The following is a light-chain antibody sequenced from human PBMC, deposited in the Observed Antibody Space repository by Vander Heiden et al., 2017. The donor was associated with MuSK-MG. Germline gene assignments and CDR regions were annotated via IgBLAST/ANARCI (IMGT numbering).Light chain of an antibody. J-gene: IGKJ5*01. V-gene: IGKV3-20*01. CDR1: QSVSSSY. CDR3: QQDDSSPIT. CDR2: GVS. Sequence: EIVLTQSPGTLSLSPGERATLSCRASQSVSSSYLAWYQQKPGQAPRLLIYGVSSRATGIPDRFSGNGSGTDFTLTISRLDPEDFAVYYCQQDDSSPITFGQGTRLEIK.